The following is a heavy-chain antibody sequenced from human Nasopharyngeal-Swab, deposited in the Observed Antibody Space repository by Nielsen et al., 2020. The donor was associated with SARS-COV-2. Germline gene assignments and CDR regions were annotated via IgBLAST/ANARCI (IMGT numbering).Heavy chain of an antibody. CDR3: AGPSLQQQTDAFDI. CDR2: IDPSDSYT. J-gene: IGHJ3*02. D-gene: IGHD6-13*01. V-gene: IGHV5-10-1*01. Sequence: VRQMPGKGLEWMGRIDPSDSYTNYSPSFQGHVTISADKSISTAYLQWSSLKASDTAMYYCAGPSLQQQTDAFDIWGQGTMVTVSS.